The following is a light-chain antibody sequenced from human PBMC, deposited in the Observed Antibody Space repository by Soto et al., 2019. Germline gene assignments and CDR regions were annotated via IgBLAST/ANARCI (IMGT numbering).Light chain of an antibody. V-gene: IGKV1-5*03. CDR1: QSISSW. Sequence: DIPMTQSPSTLSASVGDRVTITCRASQSISSWLAWYQQKPGKAPKLLIYKASSLESGVPSRFSGSGSGTEFTLTISSLQPDDFATYYCQQYNSGALTFGGGTKVEIK. J-gene: IGKJ4*01. CDR2: KAS. CDR3: QQYNSGALT.